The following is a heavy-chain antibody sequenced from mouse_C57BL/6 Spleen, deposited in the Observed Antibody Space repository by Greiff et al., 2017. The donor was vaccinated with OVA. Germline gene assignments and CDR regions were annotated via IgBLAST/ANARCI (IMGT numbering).Heavy chain of an antibody. D-gene: IGHD1-1*01. J-gene: IGHJ2*01. CDR2: IDPNSGGT. CDR1: GYTFTSYW. CDR3: AKDYGSRVPYFDY. Sequence: VQLQQPGAELVKPGASVKLSCKASGYTFTSYWMHWVKQRPGRGLEWIGRIDPNSGGTKYNEKFKSKATLTVDKPSSTAYMQLSSLTSEDSAVYYCAKDYGSRVPYFDYWGQGTTLTVSS. V-gene: IGHV1-72*01.